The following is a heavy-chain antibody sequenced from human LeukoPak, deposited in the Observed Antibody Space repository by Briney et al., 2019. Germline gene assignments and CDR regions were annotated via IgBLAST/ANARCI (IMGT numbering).Heavy chain of an antibody. CDR1: GGSISSYY. CDR2: IYYSGST. D-gene: IGHD6-13*01. CDR3: ARVVAAAGINWFDP. V-gene: IGHV4-59*01. J-gene: IGHJ5*02. Sequence: SETLSLTCTVSGGSISSYYWSWIRQPPGKRLEWIGYIYYSGSTNYNPSLKSRVTISVDTSKNQFSLKLSSVTAADTAVYYCARVVAAAGINWFDPWGQGTLVTVSS.